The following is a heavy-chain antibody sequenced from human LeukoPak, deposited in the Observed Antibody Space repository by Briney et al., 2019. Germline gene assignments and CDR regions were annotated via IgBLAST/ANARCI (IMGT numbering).Heavy chain of an antibody. CDR3: ARHYYDNTGNYYFDH. CDR1: GDSITGSSYY. D-gene: IGHD3-22*01. Sequence: SETLSLTCTVSGDSITGSSYYWGWIRQPPGKGLEWIGSMFYSGSTYSNPSLKSRVTISVDTSKNQFSLKLSSVTAADTAVYYCARHYYDNTGNYYFDHWGQGTLVTVSS. CDR2: MFYSGST. V-gene: IGHV4-39*01. J-gene: IGHJ4*02.